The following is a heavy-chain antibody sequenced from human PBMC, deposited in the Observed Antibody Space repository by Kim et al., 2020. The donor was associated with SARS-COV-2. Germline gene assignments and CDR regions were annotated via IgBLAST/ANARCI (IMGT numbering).Heavy chain of an antibody. CDR2: IYYSGST. CDR3: ARQNQGVIDY. V-gene: IGHV4-39*01. J-gene: IGHJ4*02. CDR1: GGSISSSSYY. D-gene: IGHD3-10*01. Sequence: SETLSLTCTVSGGSISSSSYYWGWIRQPPGKGLEWIGSIYYSGSTYYNPSLKSRVTISVDTSKNQFSLKLSSVTAADTAVYYCARQNQGVIDYWGQGTLVTVSS.